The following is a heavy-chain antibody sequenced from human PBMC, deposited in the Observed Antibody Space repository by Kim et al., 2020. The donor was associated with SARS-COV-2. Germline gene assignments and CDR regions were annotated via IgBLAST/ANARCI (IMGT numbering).Heavy chain of an antibody. D-gene: IGHD2-15*01. J-gene: IGHJ5*02. Sequence: GESLKISCKGSGYSFTSYWISWVRQMPGKGLEWMERIDPSDSYTNYSPSFQGHVTISADKSISTAYLQWSSLKASDTAMYYCARHLEGYCSGGSCLNWFDPWGQGTLVTVSS. CDR1: GYSFTSYW. CDR2: IDPSDSYT. V-gene: IGHV5-10-1*01. CDR3: ARHLEGYCSGGSCLNWFDP.